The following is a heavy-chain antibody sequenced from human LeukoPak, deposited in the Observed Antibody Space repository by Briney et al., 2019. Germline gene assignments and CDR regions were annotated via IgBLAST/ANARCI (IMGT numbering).Heavy chain of an antibody. J-gene: IGHJ3*02. CDR2: IWSDENKK. CDR1: EFTFSSYG. CDR3: AREGLTSTPNNAFDI. D-gene: IGHD4-23*01. Sequence: GGSLRLSCAASEFTFSSYGMHWVRQAPGKGLEWVAVIWSDENKKFYADSVKGRFTISRDNFKSTLYLQMDSLRVEDTAVYYCAREGLTSTPNNAFDIWGQGSVVTVSS. V-gene: IGHV3-33*08.